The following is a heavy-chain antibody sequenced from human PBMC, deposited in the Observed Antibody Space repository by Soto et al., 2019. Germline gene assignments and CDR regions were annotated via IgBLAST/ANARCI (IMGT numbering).Heavy chain of an antibody. CDR2: ISYDGAHT. D-gene: IGHD6-19*01. CDR1: GFSFSSHA. V-gene: IGHV3-33*01. Sequence: QVQLMESGGGVVQPGRSLILSCVTSGFSFSSHAMHWVRQAPGQGLEWVAIISYDGAHTFYADSVKGRFTVPRDNSKSTLDLEMTSLTAEDTSLYYCAIGSSGRDYLDYRGQGTPVTVSS. CDR3: AIGSSGRDYLDY. J-gene: IGHJ4*01.